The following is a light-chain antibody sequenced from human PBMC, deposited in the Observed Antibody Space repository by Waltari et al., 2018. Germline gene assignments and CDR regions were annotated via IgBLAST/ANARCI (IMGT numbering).Light chain of an antibody. CDR2: LGS. CDR3: MQALQTPYT. J-gene: IGKJ2*01. V-gene: IGKV2-28*01. Sequence: DIVMTQSPLSLTVTPGEPASVSCRPSQSLRHTNGYNYLNWYLQKPGQSPQLLIYLGSNRASGVPDRFSGSGSGTDFTLKISRVEAEDVGIYYCMQALQTPYTFGQGTKLEIK. CDR1: QSLRHTNGYNY.